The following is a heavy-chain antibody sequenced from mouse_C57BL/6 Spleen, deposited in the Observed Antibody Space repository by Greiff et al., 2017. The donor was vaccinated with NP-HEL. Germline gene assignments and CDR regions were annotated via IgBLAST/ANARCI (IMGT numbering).Heavy chain of an antibody. CDR2: ISSGGSYT. CDR1: GFTFSSYG. V-gene: IGHV5-6*01. Sequence: EVQRVESGGDLVKPGGSLKLSCAASGFTFSSYGMSWVRQTPDKRLEWVATISSGGSYTYYPDSVKGRFTISRDNAKNTLYLQMSSLKSEDTAMYYCARELADYAMDYWGQGTSVTVSS. CDR3: ARELADYAMDY. D-gene: IGHD4-1*01. J-gene: IGHJ4*01.